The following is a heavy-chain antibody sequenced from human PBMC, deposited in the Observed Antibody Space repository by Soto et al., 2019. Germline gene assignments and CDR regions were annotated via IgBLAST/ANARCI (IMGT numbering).Heavy chain of an antibody. CDR2: IDPSDSYT. Sequence: GASLKISCKGSGYGFTSYWISWVRQMPGKGLEWMGRIDPSDSYTNYSPSFQGHVTISADKSISTAYLQWSSLKASDTAMYYCARSCSGGSCYPYYYYGMDVWGQGTTVTVSS. CDR1: GYGFTSYW. V-gene: IGHV5-10-1*01. D-gene: IGHD2-15*01. J-gene: IGHJ6*02. CDR3: ARSCSGGSCYPYYYYGMDV.